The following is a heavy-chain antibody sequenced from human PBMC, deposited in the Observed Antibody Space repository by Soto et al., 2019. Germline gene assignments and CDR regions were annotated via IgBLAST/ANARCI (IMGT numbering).Heavy chain of an antibody. Sequence: ASVKVSCKASGYTFTSYGISWVRQAPGQGLEWMGWISAYNGNTSYAQKLQGRVTMTTDTSTSTAYMELRSLRSEDTAVYYCARDRVVVVVAAHHSYGMDVWGQGTTVTVSS. J-gene: IGHJ6*02. CDR3: ARDRVVVVVAAHHSYGMDV. CDR1: GYTFTSYG. V-gene: IGHV1-18*01. CDR2: ISAYNGNT. D-gene: IGHD2-15*01.